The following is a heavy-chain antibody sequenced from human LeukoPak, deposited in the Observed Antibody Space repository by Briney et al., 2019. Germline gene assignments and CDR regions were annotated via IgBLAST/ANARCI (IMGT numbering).Heavy chain of an antibody. CDR3: ARVGGWYRYFFDY. D-gene: IGHD6-19*01. CDR2: ITPSDGST. J-gene: IGHJ4*02. V-gene: IGHV1-46*01. CDR1: GYTFTNYH. Sequence: ASVKVSCMASGYTFTNYHMHWVRQAPGQGLEWMGMITPSDGSTNYAQKFQGRVTMTRDMSTSTVYMELSSLRSEDTAVYYCARVGGWYRYFFDYWGQGTLLTVSS.